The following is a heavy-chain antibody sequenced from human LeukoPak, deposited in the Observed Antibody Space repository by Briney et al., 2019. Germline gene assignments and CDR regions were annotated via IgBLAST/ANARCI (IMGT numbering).Heavy chain of an antibody. CDR3: ARLTRCSSTSCYCDMYYGMDV. V-gene: IGHV5-51*01. CDR1: GYSFTSYW. D-gene: IGHD2-2*01. J-gene: IGHJ6*02. CDR2: IYPGDSDT. Sequence: GESLKISCKGSGYSFTSYWIGWVRQMPGKGLEWMGIIYPGDSDTRYSPSFQGQVTISADKSISTAYLQWSSLKASDTAMYYCARLTRCSSTSCYCDMYYGMDVWGQGTTVTVSS.